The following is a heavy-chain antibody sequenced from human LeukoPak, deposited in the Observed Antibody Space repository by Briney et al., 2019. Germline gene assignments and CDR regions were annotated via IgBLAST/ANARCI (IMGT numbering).Heavy chain of an antibody. D-gene: IGHD2-2*01. Sequence: SETLSLTCTVSGGSINSYFWSWIRQPPGKGLEWLGYIFYSGSTNYNPSLKSRVIISLDTSKNHFSLKLSSVTAADTAVYYCARRSSARCFDYWGQGTLVTVSS. V-gene: IGHV4-59*01. CDR3: ARRSSARCFDY. J-gene: IGHJ4*02. CDR2: IFYSGST. CDR1: GGSINSYF.